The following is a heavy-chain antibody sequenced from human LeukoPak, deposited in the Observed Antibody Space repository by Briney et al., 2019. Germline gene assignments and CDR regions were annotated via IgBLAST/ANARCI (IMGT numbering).Heavy chain of an antibody. CDR2: ISAYNGNT. Sequence: ASVKVSCKASGYTFTSYGISWVRQAPGQGLEWMGWISAYNGNTNYAQKLQGRVTMTTDTSTSTVYMELSSLRSEDTAVYYCAREGTVTINFDYWGQGTLVTVSS. CDR1: GYTFTSYG. CDR3: AREGTVTINFDY. V-gene: IGHV1-18*01. D-gene: IGHD4-17*01. J-gene: IGHJ4*02.